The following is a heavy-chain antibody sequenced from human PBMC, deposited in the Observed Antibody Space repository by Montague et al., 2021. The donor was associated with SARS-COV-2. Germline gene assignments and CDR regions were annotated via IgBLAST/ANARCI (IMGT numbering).Heavy chain of an antibody. CDR1: GGSISSGSYY. V-gene: IGHV4-61*02. D-gene: IGHD6-19*01. Sequence: TLSLTCTVSGGSISSGSYYWSWIRQPAGQGLEWIGRISISGNTNYNPSLKSRVTISVDTSKNQFSLKLSSVTAADTAVYYCAGDIAVAGLFDFWGQGTLVTVSS. CDR3: AGDIAVAGLFDF. J-gene: IGHJ4*02. CDR2: ISISGNT.